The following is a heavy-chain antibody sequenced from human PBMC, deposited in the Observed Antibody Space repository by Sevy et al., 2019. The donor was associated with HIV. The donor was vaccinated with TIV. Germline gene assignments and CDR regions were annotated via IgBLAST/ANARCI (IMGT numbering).Heavy chain of an antibody. D-gene: IGHD5-18*01. CDR1: GFTFSSYS. Sequence: GGSLRLSCAASGFTFSSYSMNWVRQAPGKGLEWVSSISSSSSYIYYADSVKGRFAISRDNAKNSLYLQMNSLRAEDTAVYYCAREAVSYGLAIEYYYYYMDVWGKGTTVTVSS. CDR3: AREAVSYGLAIEYYYYYMDV. CDR2: ISSSSSYI. V-gene: IGHV3-21*01. J-gene: IGHJ6*03.